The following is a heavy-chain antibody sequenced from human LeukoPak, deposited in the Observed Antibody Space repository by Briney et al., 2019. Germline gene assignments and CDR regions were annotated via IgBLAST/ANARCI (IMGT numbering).Heavy chain of an antibody. CDR1: GVSISSYY. CDR3: ARTVAEEAFDI. D-gene: IGHD6-19*01. CDR2: IYTSGST. J-gene: IGHJ3*02. V-gene: IGHV4-4*07. Sequence: ASETLSLTCTVSGVSISSYYWSWIRQPAGKGLEWIGRIYTSGSTNYNPSLKSRVTMTVDTSKNQFSLKLSSVTAADTAVYYCARTVAEEAFDIWGQGTMVTVSS.